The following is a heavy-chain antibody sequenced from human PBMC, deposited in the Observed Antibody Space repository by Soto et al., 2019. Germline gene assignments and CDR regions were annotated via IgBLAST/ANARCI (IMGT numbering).Heavy chain of an antibody. D-gene: IGHD3-16*02. V-gene: IGHV4-34*09. CDR2: INHSGST. J-gene: IGHJ4*02. CDR1: GGSFSGYY. CDR3: ARDYHVVFDY. Sequence: SETLSLTCAVYGGSFSGYYWSWIRQPPGKGLEWIGEINHSGSTNYNPSLKSRVTISVDTSKNQFSLKLSSVTAADTAVYYCARDYHVVFDYWGQGTLVTVSS.